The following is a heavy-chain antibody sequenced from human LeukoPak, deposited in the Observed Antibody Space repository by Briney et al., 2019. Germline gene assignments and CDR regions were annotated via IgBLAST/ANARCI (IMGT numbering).Heavy chain of an antibody. J-gene: IGHJ4*02. CDR2: IKKDGSET. CDR1: GFTLSTYW. Sequence: PGGSLRLSCAASGFTLSTYWMSWVRQVPGKGLEWVASIKKDGSETYYVDSVKGRFTISRDNAKNSLYLQMNSLRAEDTAMYYCAKGRYSGTTYYFDYWGQGTLVTVSS. CDR3: AKGRYSGTTYYFDY. D-gene: IGHD5-12*01. V-gene: IGHV3-7*03.